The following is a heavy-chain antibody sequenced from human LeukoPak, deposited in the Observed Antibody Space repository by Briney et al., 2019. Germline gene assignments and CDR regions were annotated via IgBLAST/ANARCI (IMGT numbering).Heavy chain of an antibody. V-gene: IGHV4-59*08. CDR1: GGSISSYY. CDR3: ARRAPVDSWAHFDY. CDR2: IYYSGST. D-gene: IGHD6-13*01. Sequence: SETLSLTCTVSGGSISSYYWSWIRQPPGKGLEWIGYIYYSGSTNYNPSLKSRVTISVDTSKNQFSLKLSSVTAADTAVYYCARRAPVDSWAHFDYWGQGTLVTVSS. J-gene: IGHJ4*02.